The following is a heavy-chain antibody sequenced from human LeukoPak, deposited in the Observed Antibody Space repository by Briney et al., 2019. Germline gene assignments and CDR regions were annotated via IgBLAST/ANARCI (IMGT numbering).Heavy chain of an antibody. V-gene: IGHV3-33*01. CDR3: AREGGVAATGGFDY. CDR1: GFTFNNYV. D-gene: IGHD6-19*01. Sequence: PGRSLRLSCAASGFTFNNYVMHWVRQAPGTGLEWVAAIWYDGSSEYYADSVKGRFTISRDNSKNMLYLQMNSLRAEDTAVYYCAREGGVAATGGFDYWGQGTLVTVSS. J-gene: IGHJ4*02. CDR2: IWYDGSSE.